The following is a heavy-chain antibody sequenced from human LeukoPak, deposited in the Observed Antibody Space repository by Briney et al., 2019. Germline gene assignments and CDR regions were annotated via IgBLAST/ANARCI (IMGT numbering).Heavy chain of an antibody. V-gene: IGHV4-59*01. J-gene: IGHJ3*02. CDR1: GGSISSYY. Sequence: SETLSLTCTVSGGSISSYYWSWIRQPPGKGLEWIGYIYYSGSTNYNPSLKSRVTISVDTSKNQFSLKLSSVTAADTAVYYCARAFSSSDDAFDIWGQGTMVTVSS. CDR3: ARAFSSSDDAFDI. CDR2: IYYSGST. D-gene: IGHD6-19*01.